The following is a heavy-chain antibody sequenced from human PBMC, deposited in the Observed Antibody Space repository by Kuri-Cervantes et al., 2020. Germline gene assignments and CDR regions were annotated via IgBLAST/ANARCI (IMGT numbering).Heavy chain of an antibody. J-gene: IGHJ5*02. Sequence: GGSLRLSCAASGFTFSSYAMSWVRQAPGKGLEWVANIKQDGSEKYYVDSVKGRFTISRDNAKNSLYLQMNSLRAEDTAVYYCARASPRIPWDWFDPWGQGTLVTVSS. V-gene: IGHV3-7*03. CDR1: GFTFSSYA. D-gene: IGHD2-2*02. CDR3: ARASPRIPWDWFDP. CDR2: IKQDGSEK.